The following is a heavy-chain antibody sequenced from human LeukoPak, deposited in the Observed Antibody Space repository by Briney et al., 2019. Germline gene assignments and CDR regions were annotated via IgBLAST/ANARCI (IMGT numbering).Heavy chain of an antibody. CDR2: IHYSGST. Sequence: SETLSLTCTVSGGSIGTYYWSWIRQPPGEGLEWIGYIHYSGSTDCNPSLKSRVSMSVDTSKKQFSLKLSSVTAADTAVYYCARHRFRGWFDPWGQGTLVTVSS. V-gene: IGHV4-59*08. CDR1: GGSIGTYY. CDR3: ARHRFRGWFDP. J-gene: IGHJ5*02. D-gene: IGHD2-21*01.